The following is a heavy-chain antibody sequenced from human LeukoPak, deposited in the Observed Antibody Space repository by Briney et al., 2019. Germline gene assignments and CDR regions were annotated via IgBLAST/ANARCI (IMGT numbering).Heavy chain of an antibody. J-gene: IGHJ4*02. CDR1: GGSISSSSYY. Sequence: SETLSLTCTVSGGSISSSSYYGGWIRQPPGKGLEWIGSIYYSGSTYYNPSLKSRVTISVDTSKNQFSLKLSSVTAADTAVYYCVRGRRPKQQLDYWGPGTPVTVSS. CDR2: IYYSGST. D-gene: IGHD6-13*01. V-gene: IGHV4-39*01. CDR3: VRGRRPKQQLDY.